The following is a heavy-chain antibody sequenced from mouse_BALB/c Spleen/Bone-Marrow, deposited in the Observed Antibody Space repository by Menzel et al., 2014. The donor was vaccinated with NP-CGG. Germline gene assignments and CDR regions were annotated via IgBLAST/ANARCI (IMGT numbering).Heavy chain of an antibody. CDR1: GYTFTDYT. J-gene: IGHJ3*01. V-gene: IGHV1-18*01. Sequence: EVKLVESGPELVKPGASVKISCKTSGYTFTDYTMHRVKQSHGKSLEWIGNINPNNVGTTYNQKFKGKATLTIDKSSSTAYMELRSLTSEDSAVYYCARGRTAYWGQGTLVTVSA. CDR2: INPNNVGT. CDR3: ARGRTAY.